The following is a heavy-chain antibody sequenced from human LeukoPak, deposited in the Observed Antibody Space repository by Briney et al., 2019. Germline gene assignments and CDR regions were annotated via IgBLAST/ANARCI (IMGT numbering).Heavy chain of an antibody. CDR3: ARGRVYYYGSGRRDFDY. CDR1: GGSFSGYH. D-gene: IGHD3-10*01. V-gene: IGHV4-34*01. CDR2: INHSGST. J-gene: IGHJ4*02. Sequence: SETLSLTCAVYGGSFSGYHWSWIRQPPGKGLEWIGEINHSGSTNYNPSLKSRVTISVDTSKNQFSLKLSSVTAADTAVYYCARGRVYYYGSGRRDFDYWGQGTLVTVSS.